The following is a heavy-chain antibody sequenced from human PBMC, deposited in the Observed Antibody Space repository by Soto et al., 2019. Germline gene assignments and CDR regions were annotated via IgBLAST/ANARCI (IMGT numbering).Heavy chain of an antibody. V-gene: IGHV4-30-4*01. CDR3: ARSEMATVTKAEYFQH. D-gene: IGHD4-4*01. CDR2: IYYSGST. J-gene: IGHJ1*01. CDR1: GGSISSGDYY. Sequence: PSETLSLTCTVSGGSISSGDYYWSWIRQPPGKGLEWIGYIYYSGSTYYNPSLRSRVTISVDTSKNQFSLKLSSVTAADTAVYYCARSEMATVTKAEYFQHWGQGTLVTVSS.